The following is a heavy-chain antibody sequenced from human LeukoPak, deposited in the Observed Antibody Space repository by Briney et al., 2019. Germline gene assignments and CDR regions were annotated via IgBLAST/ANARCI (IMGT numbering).Heavy chain of an antibody. CDR2: IIPIFGTA. CDR3: ARDRLDYVWGSYPPGYFDY. V-gene: IGHV1-69*13. D-gene: IGHD3-16*02. CDR1: GGTFGIHA. J-gene: IGHJ4*02. Sequence: GASVKVSCKVSGGTFGIHAISWARQAPGQGLEWMGGIIPIFGTANYAQKFQGRVTITADESTSTAYMELSSLRSEDTAVYYCARDRLDYVWGSYPPGYFDYWGQGTLVTVSS.